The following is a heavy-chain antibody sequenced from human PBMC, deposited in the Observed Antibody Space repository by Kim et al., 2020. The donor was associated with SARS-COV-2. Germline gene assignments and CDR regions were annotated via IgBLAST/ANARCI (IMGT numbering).Heavy chain of an antibody. CDR3: ASRIAVDLDY. D-gene: IGHD6-19*01. Sequence: GGSLRLSCAASGFTFSSYGMHWVRQAPGKGLEWVAVISYDGSNKYYADSVKGRFTISRDNSKNTLYLQMNSLRAEDTAVYYCASRIAVDLDYWGQGTLVTVSS. V-gene: IGHV3-33*05. J-gene: IGHJ4*02. CDR2: ISYDGSNK. CDR1: GFTFSSYG.